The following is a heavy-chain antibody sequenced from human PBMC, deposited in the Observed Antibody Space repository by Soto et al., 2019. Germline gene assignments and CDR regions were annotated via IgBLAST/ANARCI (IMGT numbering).Heavy chain of an antibody. CDR1: GGTFSSYA. J-gene: IGHJ6*02. CDR2: IIPIFGTA. CDR3: ARELGYCISTSCQGGNYYYYGMDV. D-gene: IGHD2-2*01. Sequence: SVKVSCKASGGTFSSYAISWVRQAPGQGLEWMGGIIPIFGTANYAQKFQGRVTITADESTSTAYMELSSLRSEDTAVYYCARELGYCISTSCQGGNYYYYGMDVWGQ. V-gene: IGHV1-69*13.